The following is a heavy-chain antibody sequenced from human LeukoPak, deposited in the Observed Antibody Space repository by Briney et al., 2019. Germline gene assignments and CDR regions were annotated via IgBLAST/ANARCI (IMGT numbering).Heavy chain of an antibody. V-gene: IGHV4-34*01. J-gene: IGHJ5*02. D-gene: IGHD3-16*01. CDR1: DGSFSGYY. CDR2: IYHSGRT. CDR3: AGFIWGIGFDP. Sequence: SETLSLTCAVYDGSFSGYYWSWIRQPPGKGLEWIGEIYHSGRTNSNPSLKSRVTISVDTPKNRFSLKLTSVTAADTAVYYCAGFIWGIGFDPWGQGTLVAVSS.